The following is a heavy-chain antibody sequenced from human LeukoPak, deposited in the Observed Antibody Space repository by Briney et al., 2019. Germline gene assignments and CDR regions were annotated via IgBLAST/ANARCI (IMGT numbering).Heavy chain of an antibody. CDR1: GYTFTGYY. V-gene: IGHV1-2*04. CDR3: ARATNYYYGMDV. D-gene: IGHD5-24*01. CDR2: INPNSGGT. Sequence: ASVKVSCKASGYTFTGYYMHRVRQAPGQGLEWMGWINPNSGGTNYAQKFQGWVTMTRDTSISTAYMELSRLRSDDTAVYYCARATNYYYGMDVWGQGTTVTVSS. J-gene: IGHJ6*02.